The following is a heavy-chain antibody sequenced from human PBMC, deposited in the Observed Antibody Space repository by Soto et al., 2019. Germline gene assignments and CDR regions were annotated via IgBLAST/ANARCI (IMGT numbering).Heavy chain of an antibody. V-gene: IGHV1-69*01. CDR2: IIPKFGAT. J-gene: IGHJ5*02. CDR3: ARGASNSTCWYVCFHP. D-gene: IGHD6-19*01. CDR1: GGTFSTYP. Sequence: QVQLVQSGAEVKKPGSSVKVSCRVSGGTFSTYPITWVRQAPGQGLEFMGGIIPKFGATNYAQKFRGTVTITAEESTSTAYMELNNLISEETAVYYCARGASNSTCWYVCFHPWGQGSLVTVYS.